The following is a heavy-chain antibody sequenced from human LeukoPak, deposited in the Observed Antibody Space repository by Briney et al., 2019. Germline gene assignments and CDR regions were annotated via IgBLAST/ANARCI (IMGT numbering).Heavy chain of an antibody. CDR1: GGTFSSYA. J-gene: IGHJ6*03. CDR2: IIPIFGTA. Sequence: SVKVSCKASGGTFSSYAISWVRQAPGQGLEWMGGIIPIFGTANYAQKFQGRVTITTDESTSTAYMELSSLRSEDTAVYYCASTYIVDYYYYYMDVWGKGTTVTVSS. D-gene: IGHD2-15*01. V-gene: IGHV1-69*05. CDR3: ASTYIVDYYYYYMDV.